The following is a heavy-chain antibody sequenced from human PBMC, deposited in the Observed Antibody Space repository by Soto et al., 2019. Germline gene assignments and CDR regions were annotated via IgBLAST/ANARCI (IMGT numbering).Heavy chain of an antibody. V-gene: IGHV3-30-3*01. CDR2: ISYDGSNK. Sequence: GGSLRLSCAASVFTFSSYAMRLVRQSPGKGLEWVAVISYDGSNKYYADSVKGRFNISRDNSKNTPYLQMNSLRAEDTAVYYCARDRYDILTGNMGADAFDIWGQGTMVTVSS. J-gene: IGHJ3*02. CDR1: VFTFSSYA. D-gene: IGHD3-9*01. CDR3: ARDRYDILTGNMGADAFDI.